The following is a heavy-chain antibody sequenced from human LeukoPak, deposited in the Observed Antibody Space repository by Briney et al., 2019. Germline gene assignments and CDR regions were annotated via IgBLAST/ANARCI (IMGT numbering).Heavy chain of an antibody. CDR2: ISYDGSNK. CDR3: ARDRISAARSLGFYFDY. V-gene: IGHV3-30-3*01. J-gene: IGHJ4*02. Sequence: GGSLRLSCAASGFTFSSYAMHWVRQAPGKGLEWVAVISYDGSNKYYADSVKGRFTISRDNSKNTLYLQMNSLRAEGTAVYYCARDRISAARSLGFYFDYWGQGTLVTVSS. CDR1: GFTFSSYA. D-gene: IGHD6-6*01.